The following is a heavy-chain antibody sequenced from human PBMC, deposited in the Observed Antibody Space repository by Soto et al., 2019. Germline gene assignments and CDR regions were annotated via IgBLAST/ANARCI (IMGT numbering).Heavy chain of an antibody. CDR1: GYSFNSYG. V-gene: IGHV1-18*01. CDR2: ISAYNGNT. D-gene: IGHD3-22*01. Sequence: ASLKVSCKASGYSFNSYGMSWVQQAPGQGLEWMGWISAYNGNTNYAQKLQGRVTMTTDTSTSTAYMELRSLRSDDTAVYYCARISGYPTNFDYWGQGTLVTVSS. CDR3: ARISGYPTNFDY. J-gene: IGHJ4*02.